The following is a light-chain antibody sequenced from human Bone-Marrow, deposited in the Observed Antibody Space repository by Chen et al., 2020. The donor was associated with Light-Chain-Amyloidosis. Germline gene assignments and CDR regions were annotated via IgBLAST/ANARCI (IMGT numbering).Light chain of an antibody. CDR1: QTISSNY. V-gene: IGKV3-20*01. CDR3: QQYGTSPLT. Sequence: EIVLTHSPGTLSLSPGEGANLSCRASQTISSNYLTWYQQKFGQAPRLLIYGSSSRATGIPDRFTGSGSGTDFTLTINRLEPEDFAMYYCQQYGTSPLTVGGGTKVEIK. CDR2: GSS. J-gene: IGKJ4*01.